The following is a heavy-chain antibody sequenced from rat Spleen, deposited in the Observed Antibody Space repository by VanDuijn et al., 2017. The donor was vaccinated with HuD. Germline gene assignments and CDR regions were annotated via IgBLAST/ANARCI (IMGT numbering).Heavy chain of an antibody. V-gene: IGHV5-25*01. CDR2: ITSGGSNT. Sequence: EVQLVESGGCLVQPGRSLKLSCAASGFTFSSFAMAWVRQAPKKGLEWVATITSGGSNTYYPDSVKGRFTISRDNAKSTLYLQMDSLRSEDKATYDCATSPGAYESKDTLVTVASDPEKEPDLFLASECKAPNHNGKSPYSESYYF. CDR1: GFTFSSFA. J-gene: IGHJ1*01. CDR3: ATSPGAYESKDTLVTVASDPEKEPDLFLASECKAPNHNGKSPYSESYYF. D-gene: IGHD1-4*01.